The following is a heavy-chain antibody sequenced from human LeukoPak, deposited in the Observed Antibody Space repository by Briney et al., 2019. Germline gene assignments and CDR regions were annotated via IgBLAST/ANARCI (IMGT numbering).Heavy chain of an antibody. V-gene: IGHV1-69*04. D-gene: IGHD1-1*01. Sequence: ASVNVSRKACGGTFSRYAIRGVRQPPGQGREWLGRSNPILGIANYAQKFQGRVTITADKSPSTAYMELSSLRSEDTAVYYCASHTRESYYFDYWGQGTLVTVSS. CDR3: ASHTRESYYFDY. CDR1: GGTFSRYA. J-gene: IGHJ4*02. CDR2: SNPILGIA.